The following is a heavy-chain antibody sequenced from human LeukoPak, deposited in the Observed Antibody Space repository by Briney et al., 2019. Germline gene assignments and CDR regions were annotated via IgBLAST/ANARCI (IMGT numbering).Heavy chain of an antibody. D-gene: IGHD4-17*01. CDR2: IYYSGST. J-gene: IGHJ4*02. Sequence: SETLSLTCTVSVGSISSNYWTWFRKPPWKGLEWIGFIYYSGSTNYNPSLKSRVTISVDTSKNQFSLKLSSVTAADTAVYYCARALVDYGDYEYYFDYWGQGTLVTVSS. V-gene: IGHV4-59*01. CDR1: VGSISSNY. CDR3: ARALVDYGDYEYYFDY.